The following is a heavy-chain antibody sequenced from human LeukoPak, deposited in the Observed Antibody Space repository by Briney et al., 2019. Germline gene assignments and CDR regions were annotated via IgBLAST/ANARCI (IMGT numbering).Heavy chain of an antibody. D-gene: IGHD6-13*01. Sequence: SETLSLTCTVSGGSISSYYWSWIRQPPGKGLEWIGYIYYSGSTNYNPSLKSRVTISVDASKNQFSLKLSSVTAADTAVYYCARVRGRARAGTGAFDIWGQGTMVTVSS. J-gene: IGHJ3*02. CDR3: ARVRGRARAGTGAFDI. CDR2: IYYSGST. CDR1: GGSISSYY. V-gene: IGHV4-59*12.